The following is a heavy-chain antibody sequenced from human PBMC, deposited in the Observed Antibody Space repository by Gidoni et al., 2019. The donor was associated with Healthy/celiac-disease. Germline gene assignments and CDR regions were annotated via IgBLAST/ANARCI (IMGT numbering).Heavy chain of an antibody. CDR2: IRSKAYGGTA. V-gene: IGHV3-49*04. CDR3: TRGVLPNAFDI. J-gene: IGHJ3*02. CDR1: GFTFGDYA. D-gene: IGHD2-8*01. Sequence: EVQLVESGGGSVQPWRSLSLPCPASGFTFGDYAMSWVRQAPGKGREWVGFIRSKAYGGTAEYAASVKGRFTISRDDSKSIAYLQMNSLKTEDTAMYYCTRGVLPNAFDIWGQGTMVTVSS.